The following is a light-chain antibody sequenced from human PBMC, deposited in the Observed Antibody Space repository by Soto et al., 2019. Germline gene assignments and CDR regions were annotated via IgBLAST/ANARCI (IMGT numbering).Light chain of an antibody. J-gene: IGKJ1*01. CDR1: QSISSW. V-gene: IGKV1-5*03. CDR3: QQYNSYSQGT. CDR2: KAS. Sequence: GDRVTITCRASQSISSWLAWYQQKPGKAPKLLIYKASSLESGVPSRFSGSGSGTEFTLTISSLQPDAFATYYCQQYNSYSQGTFGQGTKVDIK.